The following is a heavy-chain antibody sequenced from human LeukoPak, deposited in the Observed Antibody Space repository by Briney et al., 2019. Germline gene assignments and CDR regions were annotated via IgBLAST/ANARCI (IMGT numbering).Heavy chain of an antibody. V-gene: IGHV3-7*03. CDR3: ARDNPPDY. J-gene: IGHJ4*02. CDR2: IKQDGSEK. CDR1: GFTFSSSW. Sequence: GGSLRLSCVASGFTFSSSWMSWVRQAPGKGLEWVANIKQDGSEKSYVESVRGRLTISRDNAKNSLYLQLNSLRAEDTALYYCARDNPPDYWGQGTLVTVSS.